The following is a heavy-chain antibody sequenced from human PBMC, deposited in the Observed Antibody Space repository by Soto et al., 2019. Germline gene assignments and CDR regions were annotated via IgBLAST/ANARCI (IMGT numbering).Heavy chain of an antibody. Sequence: PSETLSLTCTVSGASITSGGYYWSWIRQHPGKGLEWIGYIYYSGSTNYNPSLKSRVTISVDTSKNQFSLKLSSVTAADTAVYYCARGGPTFDIVVVVADYYCDYWGQGTLVTVSS. CDR1: GASITSGGYY. CDR3: ARGGPTFDIVVVVADYYCDY. CDR2: IYYSGST. D-gene: IGHD2-15*01. V-gene: IGHV4-31*03. J-gene: IGHJ4*02.